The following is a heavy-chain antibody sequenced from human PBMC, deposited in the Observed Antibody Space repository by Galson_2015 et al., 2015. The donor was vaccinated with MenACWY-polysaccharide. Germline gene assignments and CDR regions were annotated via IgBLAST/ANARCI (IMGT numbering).Heavy chain of an antibody. D-gene: IGHD2-15*01. CDR2: INTYNGNT. CDR1: GYTFNNYA. J-gene: IGHJ4*02. CDR3: ARDAGGTEDY. V-gene: IGHV1-18*04. Sequence: SVKVSCKASGYTFNNYAINWVRQAPGQGLEWMGWINTYNGNTNYAQKVHGRVTVTADSNTAYMELQSLSSDDTAVYYGARDAGGTEDYWGQGTLVTVSS.